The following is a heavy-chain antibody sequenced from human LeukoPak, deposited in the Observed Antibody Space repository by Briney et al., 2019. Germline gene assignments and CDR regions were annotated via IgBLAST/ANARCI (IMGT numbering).Heavy chain of an antibody. CDR1: GGSISNYY. D-gene: IGHD1-26*01. CDR2: IYSSGST. Sequence: PSETLSLTCTVSGGSISNYYWSWLRLPPGKGLEWIGHIYSSGSTTYSPSLKSRVTMSVDTSKNQSSLKLTSVTAADTAVYYCARHRSDGTYPLDYWAREPWSPSPQ. V-gene: IGHV4-59*08. J-gene: IGHJ4*02. CDR3: ARHRSDGTYPLDY.